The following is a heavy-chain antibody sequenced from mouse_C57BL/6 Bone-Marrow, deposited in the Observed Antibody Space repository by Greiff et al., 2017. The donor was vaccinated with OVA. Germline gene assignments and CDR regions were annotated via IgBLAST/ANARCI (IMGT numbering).Heavy chain of an antibody. D-gene: IGHD1-1*01. J-gene: IGHJ2*01. Sequence: QVQLKESGAELVKPGASVKMSCKASGYTFTTYPIEWMKQNHGKSLEWIGNFHPYNDDTKYNEKFKGKATLTVEKSYSTVYLELSRLTSDDSAVYYCARQGYYGSSFDYWGQGTTLTVSS. CDR1: GYTFTTYP. CDR2: FHPYNDDT. V-gene: IGHV1-47*01. CDR3: ARQGYYGSSFDY.